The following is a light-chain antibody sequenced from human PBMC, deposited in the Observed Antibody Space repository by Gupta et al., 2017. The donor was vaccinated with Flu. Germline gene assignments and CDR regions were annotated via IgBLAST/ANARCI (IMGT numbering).Light chain of an antibody. CDR1: SPNIGSGNNY. CDR2: DND. V-gene: IGLV1-51*01. J-gene: IGLJ3*02. Sequence: QSVLTQPPSVSAAPGQTVTISCSGRSPNIGSGNNYVSWYQQLPGTPPKLLIYDNDKRPSGIPDRFSGSKSDTSATLGITGLQTGDEADYYCGTWDNSLSAWVFGGGTKLTVL. CDR3: GTWDNSLSAWV.